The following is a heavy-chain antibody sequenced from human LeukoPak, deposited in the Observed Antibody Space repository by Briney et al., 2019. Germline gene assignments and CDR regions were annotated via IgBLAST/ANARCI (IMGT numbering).Heavy chain of an antibody. V-gene: IGHV3-21*01. CDR1: GFTFSDYT. D-gene: IGHD5-18*01. Sequence: GGSLRLSCAASGFTFSDYTMNWVRHAPGKRLEWVSSISSSSSYIYYADSVKGRFTISRDNAKNSLSLQMKSLRAEDTAVYYCVRGEYSYGPLDYYYYMDVWGKGTTVTVSS. CDR2: ISSSSSYI. J-gene: IGHJ6*03. CDR3: VRGEYSYGPLDYYYYMDV.